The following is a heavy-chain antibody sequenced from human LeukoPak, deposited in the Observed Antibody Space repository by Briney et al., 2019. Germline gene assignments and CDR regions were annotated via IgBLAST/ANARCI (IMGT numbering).Heavy chain of an antibody. Sequence: SETLSLTCTVSGGSISSGSYYWSWIRQPAGKGLEWIGRIYTSGSTNYNPSLKSRVTISVDTSKNQFSLKLSSVTAADTAVYYCARLAGSSWYVGAFDIWGQGTMVTVSS. D-gene: IGHD6-13*01. CDR3: ARLAGSSWYVGAFDI. J-gene: IGHJ3*02. CDR2: IYTSGST. V-gene: IGHV4-61*02. CDR1: GGSISSGSYY.